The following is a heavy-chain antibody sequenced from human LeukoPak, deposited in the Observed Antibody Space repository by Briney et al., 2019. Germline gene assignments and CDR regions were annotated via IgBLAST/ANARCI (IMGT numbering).Heavy chain of an antibody. Sequence: SETLSLTCTVSGGSISSYYWSWIRQPPGKGLEWIGYIYYSGSTNYNPSLKSRVTISVDTSKNQFSLKLSSVTAADTAVYYCARSLRSYYFGPTEYFQHWGQGTLVTVSS. D-gene: IGHD1-26*01. CDR2: IYYSGST. J-gene: IGHJ1*01. V-gene: IGHV4-59*01. CDR3: ARSLRSYYFGPTEYFQH. CDR1: GGSISSYY.